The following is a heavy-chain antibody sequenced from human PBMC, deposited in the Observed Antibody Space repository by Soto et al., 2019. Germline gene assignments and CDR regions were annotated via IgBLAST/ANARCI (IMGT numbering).Heavy chain of an antibody. J-gene: IGHJ6*03. V-gene: IGHV3-23*01. Sequence: EVQLLESGGGLVQPGGSLRLSCAASGFTVSSYAMSWVRQAPGKGLEWVSVISGSGSTYSADSVKGRFTISRDSSKNTVYLQMTSLRAEDTAVYYCAKALRFTFTTGYYMDVWGRGTTVTSSS. CDR2: ISGSGST. D-gene: IGHD3-16*01. CDR1: GFTVSSYA. CDR3: AKALRFTFTTGYYMDV.